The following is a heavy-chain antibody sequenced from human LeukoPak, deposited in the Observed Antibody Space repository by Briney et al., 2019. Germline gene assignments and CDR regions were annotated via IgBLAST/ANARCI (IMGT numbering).Heavy chain of an antibody. CDR2: INHSGST. J-gene: IGHJ3*01. Sequence: SETLSLTCAVYGGSFSGYYWSWIRQPPGKGLEWIGEINHSGSTNYNPSLKSRVTISVDTSKNQFSLKLSSVTAADTAVYYCARHWAFDVWGQGTMVTVSS. V-gene: IGHV4-34*01. CDR3: ARHWAFDV. CDR1: GGSFSGYY.